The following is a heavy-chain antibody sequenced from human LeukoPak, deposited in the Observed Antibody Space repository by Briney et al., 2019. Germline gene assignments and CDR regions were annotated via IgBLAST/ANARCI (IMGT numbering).Heavy chain of an antibody. CDR1: GFTFSNSI. V-gene: IGHV3-23*01. CDR3: AKRSTGYYFDS. D-gene: IGHD2-2*01. Sequence: GGSLRLSCVGCGFTFSNSILSWVRQAPGKGLEWLSTFSGNDGYTYYADSVKGRFTISRDNSKNTVYLQMNSLRAEDTANYYCAKRSTGYYFDSWGQGTLVTVSS. J-gene: IGHJ4*02. CDR2: FSGNDGYT.